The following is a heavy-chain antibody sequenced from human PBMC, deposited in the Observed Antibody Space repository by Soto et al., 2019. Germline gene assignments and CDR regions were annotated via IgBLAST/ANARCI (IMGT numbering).Heavy chain of an antibody. Sequence: PWGSLRLSCAASGFTCSSYGMHWVRQAPGKGLEWVAVISYDGSNKYYADSVKGRFTISRDNSKNTLYLQMNSLRAEDTAVYYCAKEDIVLVPAGYYYGMDVWGQGTTVTVS. D-gene: IGHD2-2*01. CDR2: ISYDGSNK. CDR3: AKEDIVLVPAGYYYGMDV. V-gene: IGHV3-30*18. J-gene: IGHJ6*02. CDR1: GFTCSSYG.